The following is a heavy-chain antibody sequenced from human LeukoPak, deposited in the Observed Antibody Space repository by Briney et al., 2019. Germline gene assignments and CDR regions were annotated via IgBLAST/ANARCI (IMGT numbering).Heavy chain of an antibody. CDR1: GFTFSSYA. J-gene: IGHJ4*02. V-gene: IGHV3-23*01. CDR3: AKDRGSRFLTEPIDY. D-gene: IGHD3-3*01. Sequence: PGGSLRLSCAASGFTFSSYAMSWVRQAPGRGLEWVSAVSRSGSSTYYTDSVKGRFTISRDNSKNTVFLQMNSLRAEDTALYYCAKDRGSRFLTEPIDYWGQGTLVTVSS. CDR2: VSRSGSST.